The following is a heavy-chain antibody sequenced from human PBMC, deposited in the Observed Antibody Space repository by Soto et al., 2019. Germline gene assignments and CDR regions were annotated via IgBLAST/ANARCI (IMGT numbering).Heavy chain of an antibody. CDR1: GGSISSSCYY. J-gene: IGHJ5*01. CDR2: IYYSGST. CDR3: AIKQAGITARATWFDS. Sequence: SETLSLTCTVSGGSISSSCYYWGWLRGPPGKGWEGIGSIYYSGSTYYNPSLKSRVTISIDTSKNQFSLKVTSMTAADTAVYYCAIKQAGITARATWFDSWGQGTLVTVSS. V-gene: IGHV4-39*01. D-gene: IGHD6-6*01.